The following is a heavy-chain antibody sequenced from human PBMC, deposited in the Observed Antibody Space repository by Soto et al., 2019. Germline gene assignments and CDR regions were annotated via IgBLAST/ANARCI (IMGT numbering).Heavy chain of an antibody. D-gene: IGHD6-13*01. V-gene: IGHV4-39*07. CDR2: IYHSGST. CDR1: GGSISSGGYY. J-gene: IGHJ4*02. Sequence: SETLSLTCTVSGGSISSGGYYWSWIRQHPGKGLEWIGEIYHSGSTSYNPSLKSRVVISVDKSKNQFFLKVTSVTAADTAVYFCARGERQQQRDSWGQGTLVTVSS. CDR3: ARGERQQQRDS.